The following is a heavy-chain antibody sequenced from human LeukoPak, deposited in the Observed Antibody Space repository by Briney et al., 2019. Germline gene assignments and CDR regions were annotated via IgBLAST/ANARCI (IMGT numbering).Heavy chain of an antibody. CDR3: ARDQRRALLWFGEFLGFDS. CDR2: INPNSGGT. J-gene: IGHJ4*02. Sequence: GASVKVSCKASGCTFTGYYMHWVRQAPGQGLEWMGWINPNSGGTNYAQKFQGRVTMTRDTSISTAYMELSSLRSDDTAVYYCARDQRRALLWFGEFLGFDSWGQGTLVTVAS. CDR1: GCTFTGYY. D-gene: IGHD3-10*01. V-gene: IGHV1-2*02.